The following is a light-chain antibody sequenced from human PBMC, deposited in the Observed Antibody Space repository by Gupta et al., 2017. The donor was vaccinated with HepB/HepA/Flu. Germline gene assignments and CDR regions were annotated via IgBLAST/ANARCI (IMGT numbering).Light chain of an antibody. J-gene: IGLJ2*01. Sequence: SYELTQPPSVSVSPGQTASITCSGDKLGDKYASWYQQKPGQSPVLVVYQDNKRPSGIPGRFSGSNSGGNTATLTISGTQAMDEADYYCQVWDSSTVVFGGGTKLTVL. CDR3: QVWDSSTVV. CDR2: QDN. CDR1: KLGDKY. V-gene: IGLV3-1*01.